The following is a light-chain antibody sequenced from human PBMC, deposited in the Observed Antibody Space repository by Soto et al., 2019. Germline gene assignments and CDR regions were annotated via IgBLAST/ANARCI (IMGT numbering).Light chain of an antibody. CDR3: ASYLTTSPLEV. CDR2: EVH. CDR1: SSDICSHNY. J-gene: IGLJ1*01. V-gene: IGLV2-14*01. Sequence: QSALTQPASVCGSPGESVTVSCSGSSSDICSHNYVSWYRQYPGEAPRLLIYEVHYRPSGVSSRFSGSKSGNTASLTISGLQAADAADYYCASYLTTSPLEVFGTGTKVTV.